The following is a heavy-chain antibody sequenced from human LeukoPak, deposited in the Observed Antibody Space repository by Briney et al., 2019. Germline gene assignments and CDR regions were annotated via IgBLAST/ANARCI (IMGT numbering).Heavy chain of an antibody. CDR2: IYYSGST. Sequence: SETLSLTCAVYGGSFSGYYWSWIRQHPGKGLEWIGYIYYSGSTYYNPSLKSRVTISVDTSKNQFSLKLSSVTAADTAVYYCARATYGDRIDYWGQGTLLTVSS. CDR1: GGSFSGYY. V-gene: IGHV4-31*11. J-gene: IGHJ4*02. D-gene: IGHD4-17*01. CDR3: ARATYGDRIDY.